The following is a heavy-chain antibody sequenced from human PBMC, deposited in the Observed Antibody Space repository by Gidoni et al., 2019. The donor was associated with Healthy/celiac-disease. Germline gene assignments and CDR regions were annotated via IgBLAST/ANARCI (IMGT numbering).Heavy chain of an antibody. V-gene: IGHV4-4*02. D-gene: IGHD3-10*01. Sequence: QVQLQESGPGLVKPSGTLSLICAVSGGPISSSNWWSWVRQPPGKGLEWIGEIYHNGSTNYNPSLKSRVTISVDKSKNQFSLKLSSVTAADTAVYYCARVAYYGSGSYYSLGYYGMDVWGQGTTVTVSS. CDR2: IYHNGST. CDR3: ARVAYYGSGSYYSLGYYGMDV. J-gene: IGHJ6*02. CDR1: GGPISSSNW.